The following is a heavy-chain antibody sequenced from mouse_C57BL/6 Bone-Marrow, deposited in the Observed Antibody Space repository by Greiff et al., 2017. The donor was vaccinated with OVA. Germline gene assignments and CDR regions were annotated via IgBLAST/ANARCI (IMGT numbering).Heavy chain of an antibody. J-gene: IGHJ3*01. CDR2: INPSSGYT. CDR1: GYTFTSYT. V-gene: IGHV1-4*01. CDR3: ARSRWSLFAY. Sequence: VQVVESGAELARPGASVKMSCKASGYTFTSYTMHWVKQRPGQGLEWIGYINPSSGYTKYNQKFKDKATLTADKSSSTAYMQLSSLTSEDSAVDYCARSRWSLFAYWGQGTLVTVSA. D-gene: IGHD2-3*01.